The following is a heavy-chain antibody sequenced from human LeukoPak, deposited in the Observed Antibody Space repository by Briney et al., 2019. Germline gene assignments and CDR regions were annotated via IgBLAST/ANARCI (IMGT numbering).Heavy chain of an antibody. D-gene: IGHD2-15*01. J-gene: IGHJ6*03. Sequence: PGGSLRLSCAASGFTFSSYEMNWVRQAPGKGLEWVSYISSSGSTIYYADSVKGRFTISRDNAKNSLYLQMNSLRAEDTAVYYCAGTLGYCSGGSCYDYYYYYMDVWGKGTTVTVSS. CDR2: ISSSGSTI. CDR1: GFTFSSYE. CDR3: AGTLGYCSGGSCYDYYYYYMDV. V-gene: IGHV3-48*03.